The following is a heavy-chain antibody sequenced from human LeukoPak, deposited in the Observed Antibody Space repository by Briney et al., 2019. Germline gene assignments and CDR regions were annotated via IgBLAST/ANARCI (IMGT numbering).Heavy chain of an antibody. CDR1: GAPISSYS. CDR3: AKGRGATCSEGSCVFDL. J-gene: IGHJ5*02. V-gene: IGHV4-59*01. CDR2: VFYSGRT. Sequence: PSETLSLTCTVSGAPISSYSWSWLRQPPGKGLEWIGYVFYSGRTNYNPSLKSRVTTSVDRSKNHFSLKLSAVTAADTAVYNCAKGRGATCSEGSCVFDLWGQGTLVTVSS. D-gene: IGHD2-15*01.